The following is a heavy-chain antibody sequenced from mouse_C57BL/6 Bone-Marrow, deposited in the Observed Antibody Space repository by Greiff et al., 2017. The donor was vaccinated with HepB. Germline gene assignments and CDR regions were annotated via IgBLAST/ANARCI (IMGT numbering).Heavy chain of an antibody. CDR1: GYTFTSYG. CDR3: ARSLLLRYYYAMDY. Sequence: QVQLKQSGAELASPGASVKLSCKASGYTFTSYGISWVKQRTGQGLEWIGEIYPRSGNTYYNEKFKGKATLTADKSSSTAYMELRSLTSEDSAVYFCARSLLLRYYYAMDYWGQGTSVTVSS. J-gene: IGHJ4*01. V-gene: IGHV1-81*01. CDR2: IYPRSGNT. D-gene: IGHD1-1*01.